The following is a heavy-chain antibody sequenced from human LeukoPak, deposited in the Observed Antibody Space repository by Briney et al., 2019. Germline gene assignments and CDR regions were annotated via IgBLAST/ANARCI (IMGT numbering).Heavy chain of an antibody. CDR3: ARDCVDIVATTDYYYYYGMDV. V-gene: IGHV1-2*02. Sequence: ASVKVSCKASGYTFTGYYMHWVRQAPGQGLVWMGWINPNSGGTNYAQKFQGRVTMTRDTSISTAYMELSRLRSDDTAVYYCARDCVDIVATTDYYYYYGMDVWGQGTTVTVSS. CDR1: GYTFTGYY. CDR2: INPNSGGT. J-gene: IGHJ6*02. D-gene: IGHD5-12*01.